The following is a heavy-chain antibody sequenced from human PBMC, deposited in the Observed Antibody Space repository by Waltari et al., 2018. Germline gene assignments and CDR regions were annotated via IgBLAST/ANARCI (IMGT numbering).Heavy chain of an antibody. CDR2: ISMSSRYM. CDR1: GFTLSAYT. J-gene: IGHJ4*02. D-gene: IGHD1-1*01. CDR3: ARDRTGLKSQSSFDS. Sequence: EVQLVESGGGLVKPGGPLRLSCAASGFTLSAYTMNWVRQAPGKGLEWVSSISMSSRYMYYADSVKGRFTISRDDAKRSLYLQMNTLRDEDSAFYYCARDRTGLKSQSSFDSWGQGTLVIVSS. V-gene: IGHV3-21*01.